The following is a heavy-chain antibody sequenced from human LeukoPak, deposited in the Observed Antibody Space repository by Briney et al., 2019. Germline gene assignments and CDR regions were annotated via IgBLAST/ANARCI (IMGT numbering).Heavy chain of an antibody. CDR1: GFTFSNYG. V-gene: IGHV3-23*01. Sequence: GGSLRLSCAASGFTFSNYGMSWVRQAPGKGLEWVSAIGGSGANTYYADPVKGRFTISRDNSKTTLYLQMNSLRAEDTAVYYGAKVTDGSTTYWGQGTLVTVSS. CDR3: AKVTDGSTTY. J-gene: IGHJ4*02. CDR2: IGGSGANT. D-gene: IGHD5-24*01.